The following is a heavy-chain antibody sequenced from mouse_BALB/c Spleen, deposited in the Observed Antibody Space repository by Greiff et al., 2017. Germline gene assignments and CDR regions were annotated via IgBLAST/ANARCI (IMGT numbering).Heavy chain of an antibody. D-gene: IGHD5-5*01. Sequence: EVKLVESGGGLVQPGGSRKLSCAASGFTFSSFGMHWVRQAPEKGLEWVAYISSGSSTIYYADTVKGRFTISRDNPKNTLFLQMTSLRSEDTAMYYCVRDYRPYAMDYWGQGTSVTVSS. J-gene: IGHJ4*01. CDR2: ISSGSSTI. CDR1: GFTFSSFG. V-gene: IGHV5-17*02. CDR3: VRDYRPYAMDY.